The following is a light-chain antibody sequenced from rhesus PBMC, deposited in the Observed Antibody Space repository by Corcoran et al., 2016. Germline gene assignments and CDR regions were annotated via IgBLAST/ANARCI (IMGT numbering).Light chain of an antibody. CDR1: QSISSW. J-gene: IGKJ4*01. CDR2: KAT. V-gene: IGKV1-22*01. Sequence: DIQMTQSPSSLSASVGDTVTITCRASQSISSWLDWYQQKPGKAPKFLIYKATSLQSGVPSRFCGRGSGTDCTLTISSLQPEGFATYYCLQYSSSPLTFGGGTKVEIK. CDR3: LQYSSSPLT.